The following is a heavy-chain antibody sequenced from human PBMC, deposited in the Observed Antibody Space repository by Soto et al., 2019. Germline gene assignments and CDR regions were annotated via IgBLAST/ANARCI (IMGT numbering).Heavy chain of an antibody. J-gene: IGHJ4*02. V-gene: IGHV3-7*03. CDR3: TRTHSATPGDF. CDR2: IKPDGSEE. CDR1: GFSISAYW. Sequence: EVQLGESGGGLVQPGRSLRLSCAASGFSISAYWMTWVRQAPGKGLEWLANIKPDGSEEYYVDSVQGRFMISRDNAKNSLHLQMNSLRVEDTAVYYCTRTHSATPGDFWGQGTLVTVSS. D-gene: IGHD3-3*02.